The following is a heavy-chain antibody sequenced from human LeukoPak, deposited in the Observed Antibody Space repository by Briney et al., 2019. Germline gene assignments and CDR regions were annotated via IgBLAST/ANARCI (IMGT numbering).Heavy chain of an antibody. CDR1: GFTVSSNY. J-gene: IGHJ4*02. V-gene: IGHV3-53*01. CDR3: ARRAGAYTHPYDY. D-gene: IGHD3-16*01. CDR2: IYSGGAT. Sequence: GGSLRLSCAASGFTVSSNYMSWVRQAPGKGLEWVSVIYSGGATYYTDSVKGRFTISRDNSKNTLYLQMNSLRAEDTAVYHCARRAGAYTHPYDYWGQGTLVTVS.